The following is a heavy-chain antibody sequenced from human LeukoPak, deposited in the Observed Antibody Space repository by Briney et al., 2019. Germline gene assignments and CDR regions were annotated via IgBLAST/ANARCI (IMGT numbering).Heavy chain of an antibody. Sequence: GGSLRLSCAASGFTFSSYAMHWVRQAPGKGLEWVAVISYDGSNKYYADSVKGRFTISRDNSKNTLYLQMNSLRAEDTAVYYCARADLFGYWGQGTLVTVSS. CDR1: GFTFSSYA. J-gene: IGHJ4*02. V-gene: IGHV3-30-3*01. CDR2: ISYDGSNK. CDR3: ARADLFGY.